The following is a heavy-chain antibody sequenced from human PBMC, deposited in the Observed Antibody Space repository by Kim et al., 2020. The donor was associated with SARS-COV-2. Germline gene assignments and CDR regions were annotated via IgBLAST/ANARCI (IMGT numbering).Heavy chain of an antibody. CDR1: GYTFTSYA. J-gene: IGHJ4*02. Sequence: ASVKVSCKASGYTFTSYAMHWVRQAPGQRLEWMGWINAGNGNTKYSQKFQGRVTITRDTSASTAYMELSSLRSEDTAVYYCARDYYGSGSYYYWGQGTLVTVSS. V-gene: IGHV1-3*01. CDR2: INAGNGNT. CDR3: ARDYYGSGSYYY. D-gene: IGHD3-10*01.